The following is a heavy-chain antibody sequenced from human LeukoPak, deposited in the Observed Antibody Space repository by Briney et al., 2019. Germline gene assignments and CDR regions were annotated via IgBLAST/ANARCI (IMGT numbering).Heavy chain of an antibody. J-gene: IGHJ4*02. D-gene: IGHD6-19*01. CDR1: GYSISSGYY. CDR3: ARAVWGSVAGTIDY. CDR2: IYHSGST. Sequence: SETLSLTCTVSGYSISSGYYWGWIRPPPGKGLEWIGSIYHSGSTYYNPSLKSRVTISVDTSKNQFSLKLSSVTAADTAVYYCARAVWGSVAGTIDYWGQGTLVTVSS. V-gene: IGHV4-38-2*02.